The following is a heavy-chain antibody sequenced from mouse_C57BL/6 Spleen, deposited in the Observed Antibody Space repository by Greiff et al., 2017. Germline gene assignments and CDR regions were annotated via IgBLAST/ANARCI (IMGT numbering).Heavy chain of an antibody. D-gene: IGHD2-3*01. CDR3: ARRDDGPLYFDY. V-gene: IGHV1-64*01. CDR1: GYTFTSYW. CDR2: IHPNSGST. J-gene: IGHJ2*01. Sequence: VQLQQSGAELVKPGASVKLSCKASGYTFTSYWMHWVKQRPGQGLEWIGMIHPNSGSTNYNEKFKSKATLTVDKSSSTAYMQLSSLTSEDSAVYYCARRDDGPLYFDYWGQGTTLTVSS.